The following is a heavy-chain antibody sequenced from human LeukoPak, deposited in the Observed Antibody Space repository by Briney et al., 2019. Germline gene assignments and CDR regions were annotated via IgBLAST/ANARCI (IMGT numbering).Heavy chain of an antibody. Sequence: GGSLRLSCAASGFTFSSYAMSWVRQAPGKGLEWVPAISGSGGSTYYADSVKGRFTISRDNSKNTLYLQMNSLRAEDAAVYYCARRYYDILTGYPIYYYYYYMDVWGKGTTVTVSS. V-gene: IGHV3-23*01. J-gene: IGHJ6*03. CDR1: GFTFSSYA. D-gene: IGHD3-9*01. CDR2: ISGSGGST. CDR3: ARRYYDILTGYPIYYYYYYMDV.